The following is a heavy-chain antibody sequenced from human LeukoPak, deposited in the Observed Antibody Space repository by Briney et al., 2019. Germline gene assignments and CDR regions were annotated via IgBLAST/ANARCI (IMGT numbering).Heavy chain of an antibody. CDR2: ISSSGSTI. V-gene: IGHV3-11*01. J-gene: IGHJ5*02. CDR3: ARASSSSWTGVNWFDP. Sequence: PGGSLRLSCAASGFTFSDYYMSWIRQAPGKGLEWVPYISSSGSTIYYADSVKGRFTISRDNAKNSLYLQMNSLRAEDTAVYYCARASSSSWTGVNWFDPWGQGTLVTVSS. D-gene: IGHD6-13*01. CDR1: GFTFSDYY.